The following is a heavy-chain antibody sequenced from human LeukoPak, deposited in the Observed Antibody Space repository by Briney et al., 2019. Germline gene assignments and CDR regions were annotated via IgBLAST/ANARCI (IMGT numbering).Heavy chain of an antibody. D-gene: IGHD6-13*01. J-gene: IGHJ6*03. V-gene: IGHV1-46*01. CDR1: GYTFTSYY. Sequence: ASVKVSCKASGYTFTSYYMHWVRQAPGQGLEWMGVINPSGGSTSYAQKFQGRVTMTRDMSTSTVYMELSSLRSEDTAVYCCARDLPRAGYYYMGVWGKGTTVTVSS. CDR3: ARDLPRAGYYYMGV. CDR2: INPSGGST.